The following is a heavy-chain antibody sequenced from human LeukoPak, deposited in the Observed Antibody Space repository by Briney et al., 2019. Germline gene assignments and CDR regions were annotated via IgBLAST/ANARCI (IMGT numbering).Heavy chain of an antibody. Sequence: GGSLRLSCAASGFTFSNAWMSWVRQAPGKGLEWVGRIKSKTDGGTTDYAAPVKGRFTISRDDSKNTLYLQMNSLKNEDTAVYYCTTGTSEEYYYDSSGFSYWGQGTLVTVSS. CDR1: GFTFSNAW. V-gene: IGHV3-15*01. CDR2: IKSKTDGGTT. J-gene: IGHJ4*02. CDR3: TTGTSEEYYYDSSGFSY. D-gene: IGHD3-22*01.